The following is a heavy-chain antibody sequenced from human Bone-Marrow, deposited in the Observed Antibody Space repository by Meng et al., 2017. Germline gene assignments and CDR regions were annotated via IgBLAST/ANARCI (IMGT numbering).Heavy chain of an antibody. CDR2: ICGDST. CDR3: ARDLEWELLPYYFDY. Sequence: GESLKISCAASGFTVTSNEMSWVRQAPGKGLEWVSSICGDSTYYADSGKGRVTVSRDNSKNTLHLQMNSLRAEDTAVYYCARDLEWELLPYYFDYWGQGTLVTVSS. CDR1: GFTVTSNE. J-gene: IGHJ4*02. D-gene: IGHD1-26*01. V-gene: IGHV3-38-3*01.